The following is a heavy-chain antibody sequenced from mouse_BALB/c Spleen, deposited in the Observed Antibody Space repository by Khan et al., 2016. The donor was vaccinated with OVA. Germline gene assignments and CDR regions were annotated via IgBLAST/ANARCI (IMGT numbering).Heavy chain of an antibody. CDR2: IYPGSGTT. Sequence: QVQLKQSGAELVRPGTSVKMSCKAAGYTFTNYWIGWVKQRPGHGLEWIGDIYPGSGTTNYNEKFKGKATLTADTSSSTAYMQLSSLTSEDSAIYYCARPYYYGSSYDTMDAWGQGTSVTVSS. D-gene: IGHD1-1*01. CDR1: GYTFTNYW. V-gene: IGHV1-63*02. J-gene: IGHJ4*01. CDR3: ARPYYYGSSYDTMDA.